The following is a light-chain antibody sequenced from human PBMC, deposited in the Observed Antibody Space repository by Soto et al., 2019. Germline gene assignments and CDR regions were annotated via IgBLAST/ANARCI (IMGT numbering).Light chain of an antibody. CDR3: QQSYITPPIT. J-gene: IGKJ5*01. Sequence: DVQMTQSPSSLSALVGDRVTITCRASQSVSRYLNWYQHKPGKAPKLLINAASNLRSGVPSRFSGSGSGTDFTLTIDGLQPEDFAVYYCQQSYITPPITFGQGTPLEVK. CDR2: AAS. V-gene: IGKV1-39*01. CDR1: QSVSRY.